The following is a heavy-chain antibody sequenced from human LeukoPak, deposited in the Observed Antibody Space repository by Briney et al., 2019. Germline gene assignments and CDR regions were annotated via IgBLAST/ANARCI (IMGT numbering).Heavy chain of an antibody. J-gene: IGHJ4*02. Sequence: ASVKVSCKASGYTFTGYYMHWVRQAPGQGLEWMGWINPNSGGTNYAQKFQGRVTITRNTSISTAYMELSSLRSEDTAVYYCARSTHSSGWDYWGQGTLVTVSS. V-gene: IGHV1-2*02. CDR1: GYTFTGYY. CDR3: ARSTHSSGWDY. D-gene: IGHD6-19*01. CDR2: INPNSGGT.